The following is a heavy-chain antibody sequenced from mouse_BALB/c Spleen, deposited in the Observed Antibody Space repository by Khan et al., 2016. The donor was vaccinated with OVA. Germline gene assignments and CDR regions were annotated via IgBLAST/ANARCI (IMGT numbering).Heavy chain of an antibody. CDR3: ARASCAWFAY. Sequence: EMVESGGGLKQPGGSRKLSCKASGFTFSSFGMHWVSQAPEKGLEWLAYISSDSIALNYADTVKGRFTISIDNRNNTLYRQMTSGRNGDTAMYYGARASCAWFAYWGQGTLVTVSA. V-gene: IGHV5-17*02. CDR1: GFTFSSFG. J-gene: IGHJ3*01. CDR2: ISSDSIAL. D-gene: IGHD6-2*01.